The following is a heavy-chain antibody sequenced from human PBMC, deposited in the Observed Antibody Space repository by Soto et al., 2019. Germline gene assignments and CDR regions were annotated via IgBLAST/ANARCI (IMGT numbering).Heavy chain of an antibody. V-gene: IGHV1-18*01. J-gene: IGHJ6*02. CDR2: ISAYNGNT. CDR1: GYTGTSYG. D-gene: IGHD3-10*02. Sequence: ASVKVCCTASGYTGTSYGISWVRHAPGQGLEWMGWISAYNGNTNYAQKLQGRVTMTTDTSTSTAYMELRSLRSDDTAVYYCARIGGAYYYVDEYYYGMDVWGQGTTVTVSS. CDR3: ARIGGAYYYVDEYYYGMDV.